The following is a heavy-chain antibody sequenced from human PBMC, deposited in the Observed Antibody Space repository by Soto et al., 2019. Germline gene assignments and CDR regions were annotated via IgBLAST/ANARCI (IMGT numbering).Heavy chain of an antibody. J-gene: IGHJ6*02. D-gene: IGHD2-15*01. CDR1: GFTFSNAW. V-gene: IGHV3-15*07. CDR3: TTGVDPYCGGGSCYSYYYGMDV. CDR2: IKSKTDGGTT. Sequence: EVPLVESGGGLVKPGGSLRLSCAASGFTFSNAWMNWVRQAPGKGLEWVGRIKSKTDGGTTDYAAPVKGRFTISRDDSKNTLYLQMNSLKTEDTAVYYCTTGVDPYCGGGSCYSYYYGMDVWGQGTTVTVSS.